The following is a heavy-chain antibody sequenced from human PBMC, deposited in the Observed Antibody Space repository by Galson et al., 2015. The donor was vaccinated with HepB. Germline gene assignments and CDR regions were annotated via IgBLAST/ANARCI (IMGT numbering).Heavy chain of an antibody. D-gene: IGHD5-18*01. V-gene: IGHV1-46*01. J-gene: IGHJ4*02. CDR2: INPSGGST. CDR3: ARTWGSSYAYGIECPDY. CDR1: GYTFTSYY. Sequence: SVKVSCKASGYTFTSYYMHWVRQAPGQGLEWMGIINPSGGSTSYAQKFQGRVTMTRDTSTSTVYMELSSLRSEDTAVYYCARTWGSSYAYGIECPDYWGQGTLVTVSS.